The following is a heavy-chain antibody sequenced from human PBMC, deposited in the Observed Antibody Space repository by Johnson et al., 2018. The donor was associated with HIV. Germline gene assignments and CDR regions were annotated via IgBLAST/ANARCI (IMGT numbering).Heavy chain of an antibody. D-gene: IGHD1-26*01. CDR1: GFTFSYYG. CDR3: ARDPTIAWDLKGDAFDI. V-gene: IGHV3-33*05. J-gene: IGHJ3*02. Sequence: QVQLVESGGGVVQPGRSLRLSCAASGFTFSYYGIHWVRQAPGKGLEWVAVISYAGSDKYYSDSVKGRFTISRDNSKNTLYLQMNSLRAEDTAVYYCARDPTIAWDLKGDAFDIWGQGTMVTVSS. CDR2: ISYAGSDK.